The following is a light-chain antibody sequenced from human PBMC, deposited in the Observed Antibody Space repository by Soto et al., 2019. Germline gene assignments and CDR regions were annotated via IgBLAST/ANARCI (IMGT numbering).Light chain of an antibody. CDR1: QSVSSN. Sequence: EIVMTQSPATLSVSPGERATLSCRASQSVSSNLAWYQQKPGQAPRLLIYGASTRATGIPARFSGSGSGTEFTFTISSLQSEDFAVYYCQQYGTWWTFGQGTKVEIK. CDR2: GAS. V-gene: IGKV3-15*01. CDR3: QQYGTWWT. J-gene: IGKJ1*01.